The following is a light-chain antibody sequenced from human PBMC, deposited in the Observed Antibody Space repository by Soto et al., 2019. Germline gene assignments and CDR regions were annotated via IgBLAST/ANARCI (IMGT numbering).Light chain of an antibody. CDR2: DAS. J-gene: IGKJ1*01. CDR1: QSINIW. Sequence: DIQMTQSPSTLSSSVGERVTLTCRASQSINIWLAWYQQKAGKAAKLLIYDASTWESGVPSRFSGSGSRTEFTLTISSLQHDDFSTYYCQEYNSWRGEWTFGQGTKVEIK. V-gene: IGKV1-5*01. CDR3: QEYNSWRGEWT.